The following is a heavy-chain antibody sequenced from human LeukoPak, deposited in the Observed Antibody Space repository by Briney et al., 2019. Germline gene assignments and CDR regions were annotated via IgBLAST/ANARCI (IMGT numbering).Heavy chain of an antibody. V-gene: IGHV4-30-2*01. Sequence: SETLSLTCTVSGGSISSGGYYWSWIRQPPGKGLEWIGYIYHSGSTYYNLSLKSRVTISVDTSKNQFSLKLSSVTAADTAVYYCAMTQRGELVKAFDIWGQGTMVTVSS. CDR1: GGSISSGGYY. CDR3: AMTQRGELVKAFDI. D-gene: IGHD3-16*01. CDR2: IYHSGST. J-gene: IGHJ3*02.